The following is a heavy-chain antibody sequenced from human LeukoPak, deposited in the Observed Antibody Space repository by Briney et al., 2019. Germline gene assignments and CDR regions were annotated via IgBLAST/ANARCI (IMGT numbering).Heavy chain of an antibody. Sequence: SGPALVKPTQTLTLTCTFSGFSLSTSGMGVSWIRQRPGKALEWLARIDWADDKSYSTSLKTRLTIAKDTSKNQVLLTSTNMDPVDTATYYCARIRSSGWFSATEYDYWGQGTLVTASS. CDR2: IDWADDK. V-gene: IGHV2-70*04. D-gene: IGHD6-19*01. J-gene: IGHJ4*02. CDR3: ARIRSSGWFSATEYDY. CDR1: GFSLSTSGMG.